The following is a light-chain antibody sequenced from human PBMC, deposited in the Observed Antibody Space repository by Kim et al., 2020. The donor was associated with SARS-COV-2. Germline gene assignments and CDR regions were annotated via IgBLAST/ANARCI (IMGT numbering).Light chain of an antibody. CDR1: QSVLYSSNNQNY. Sequence: ATINCKSSQSVLYSSNNQNYLAWYLQKPGQPPKLLIYWASTRESGVPDRFSGSGSGTDFTLTISSLQAEDVAVYYCQQYYSTPLTFGGGTKVDIK. V-gene: IGKV4-1*01. CDR2: WAS. J-gene: IGKJ4*01. CDR3: QQYYSTPLT.